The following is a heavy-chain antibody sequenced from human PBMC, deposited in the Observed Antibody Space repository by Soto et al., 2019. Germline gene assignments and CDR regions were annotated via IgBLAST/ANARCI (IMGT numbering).Heavy chain of an antibody. CDR1: GFTFSSYG. CDR3: AREIVLDKRHWYEKDYYYYGMDV. V-gene: IGHV3-33*01. D-gene: IGHD2-8*01. J-gene: IGHJ6*02. Sequence: GGSLRLSCAASGFTFSSYGMHWVRQAPGKGLEWVAVIWYDGSNKYYADSVKGRFTISRDNSKNTLYLQMNSLRAEDTAVYYCAREIVLDKRHWYEKDYYYYGMDVWGQGTTVTVSS. CDR2: IWYDGSNK.